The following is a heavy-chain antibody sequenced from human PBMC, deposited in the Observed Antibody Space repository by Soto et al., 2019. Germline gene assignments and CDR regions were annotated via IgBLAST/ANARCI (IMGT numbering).Heavy chain of an antibody. V-gene: IGHV1-69*01. CDR2: IIPIFGTA. CDR1: GGTFSSYA. CDR3: ARDRRAPVVAAYYSYGMDV. J-gene: IGHJ6*02. Sequence: QVQLVQSGAEVKKPGSSVKVSCKASGGTFSSYAISWVRQAPGQGLEWMGGIIPIFGTANYAQKFQGRVTITADESTSTAYMELSSLRSADTAVYYCARDRRAPVVAAYYSYGMDVWGQGTTVTVSS.